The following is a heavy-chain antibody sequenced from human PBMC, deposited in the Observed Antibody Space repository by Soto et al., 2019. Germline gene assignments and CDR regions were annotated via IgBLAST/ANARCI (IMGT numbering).Heavy chain of an antibody. J-gene: IGHJ5*02. CDR3: ARDLGIAAAGGYNWFDP. CDR1: GGSISSYY. Sequence: PSETLPLTCTVSGGSISSYYWSWIRQPPGKGLEWIGYIYYSGSTNYNPSLKSRVTISVDTSKNQFSLKLSSVTAADTAVYYCARDLGIAAAGGYNWFDPWGQGTLVTVSS. V-gene: IGHV4-59*01. D-gene: IGHD6-13*01. CDR2: IYYSGST.